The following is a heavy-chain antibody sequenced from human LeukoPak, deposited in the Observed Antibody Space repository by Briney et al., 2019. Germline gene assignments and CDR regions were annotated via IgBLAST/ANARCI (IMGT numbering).Heavy chain of an antibody. V-gene: IGHV1-2*02. J-gene: IGHJ4*02. CDR2: INPKTDVT. CDR1: GYSFTDCY. Sequence: ASVKLSFNASGYSFTDCYLHLVRQAPGHGLEWRGWINPKTDVTKYAQNFHGRVTMTRDTSISKAYMEVSRLRADDTAVFYCARDLAMYSPDLDYWGQGTLVTVSS. CDR3: ARDLAMYSPDLDY. D-gene: IGHD1-26*01.